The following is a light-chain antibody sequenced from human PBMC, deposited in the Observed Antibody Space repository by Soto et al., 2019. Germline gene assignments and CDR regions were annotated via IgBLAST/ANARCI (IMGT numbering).Light chain of an antibody. J-gene: IGKJ3*01. V-gene: IGKV4-1*01. Sequence: EIVMTQSPDSLAVSLGERATINCKSSQSVLYTSNNKNFLAWYQQKPGQSPKLLIYWASTRESGVPDRFSGSGSGTDFTLTISSLQAEDVAVYFCQQYYSTPFTFGPGTKVDI. CDR2: WAS. CDR1: QSVLYTSNNKNF. CDR3: QQYYSTPFT.